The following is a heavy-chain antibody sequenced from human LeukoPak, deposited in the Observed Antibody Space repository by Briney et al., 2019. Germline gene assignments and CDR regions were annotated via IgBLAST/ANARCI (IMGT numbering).Heavy chain of an antibody. D-gene: IGHD6-13*01. CDR2: MNSDGSST. CDR3: AKGESSSWFD. CDR1: GFTFSTYR. Sequence: GGSLRLSCAASGFTFSTYRMHWVRQGPGKGLVWVSGMNSDGSSTVYADSVKGRFTISGDNAKNTLYLQMNSLRAEDTAVYYCAKGESSSWFDWGQGTLVTASS. J-gene: IGHJ4*02. V-gene: IGHV3-74*01.